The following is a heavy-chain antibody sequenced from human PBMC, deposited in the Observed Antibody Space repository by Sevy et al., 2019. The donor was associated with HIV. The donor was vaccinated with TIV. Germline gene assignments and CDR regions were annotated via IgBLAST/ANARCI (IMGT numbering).Heavy chain of an antibody. CDR2: MKEDGSEK. CDR3: GREGVGGYSYSLDY. J-gene: IGHJ4*02. CDR1: GFTFSVYW. Sequence: GGSLRLSCAASGFTFSVYWMNWVRQAPGKGLEWVDTMKEDGSEKYYVHSVKGRFTISRDNAKNSLYLQMNSLRAEDTAVYYCGREGVGGYSYSLDYWGQGTLVTVSS. D-gene: IGHD5-18*01. V-gene: IGHV3-7*01.